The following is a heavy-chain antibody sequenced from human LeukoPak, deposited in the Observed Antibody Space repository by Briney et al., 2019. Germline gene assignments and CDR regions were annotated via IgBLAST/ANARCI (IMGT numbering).Heavy chain of an antibody. Sequence: SGRSLRLSCAASGFTFSSYAMHWVRQAPGKGLEWVAVISYDGSNKYYADSVEGRFTISRDNSKNTLYLQMNSLRAEDTAVYYCARDLRGYYYDSSGYYLWGQGTLVTVSS. J-gene: IGHJ4*02. CDR3: ARDLRGYYYDSSGYYL. CDR2: ISYDGSNK. V-gene: IGHV3-30-3*01. CDR1: GFTFSSYA. D-gene: IGHD3-22*01.